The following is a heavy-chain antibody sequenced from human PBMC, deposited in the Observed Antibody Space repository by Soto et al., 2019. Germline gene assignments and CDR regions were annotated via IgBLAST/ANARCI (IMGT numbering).Heavy chain of an antibody. V-gene: IGHV4-31*03. CDR1: GGSISSGGYY. CDR2: IYYSGST. Sequence: QVQLQESGPGLVKPSQTLSLTCTVSGGSISSGGYYWSWIRQHPGNGLEWIGYIYYSGSTYYNPSLKSRVTISVDTSKNQFSLKLSSVTAEDTAVYYCARERIAVAGTGRGDYMDVWGKGTTVTVSS. J-gene: IGHJ6*03. CDR3: ARERIAVAGTGRGDYMDV. D-gene: IGHD6-19*01.